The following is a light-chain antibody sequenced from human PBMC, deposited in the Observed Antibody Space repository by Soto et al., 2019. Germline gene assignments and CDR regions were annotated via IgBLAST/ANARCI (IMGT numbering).Light chain of an antibody. V-gene: IGKV1-5*03. J-gene: IGKJ2*01. CDR3: HLYNTYSPT. CDR2: KAS. CDR1: QTIGTW. Sequence: DIQLTQSPSTLSASXXXXXXITCRASQTIGTWLAWYQERPGKATKLLIYKASTLERGVPSRFSGSGSGTEFTLSISNLQPEDFATYYCHLYNTYSPTLGQGTKLDI.